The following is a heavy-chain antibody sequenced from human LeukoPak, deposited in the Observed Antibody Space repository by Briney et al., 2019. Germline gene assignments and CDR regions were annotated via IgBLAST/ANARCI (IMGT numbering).Heavy chain of an antibody. J-gene: IGHJ4*02. CDR2: ISSSSSYI. Sequence: EGSLRLSCAASGFTFSSYSMNWVRQAPGKGLEWVSSISSSSSYIYYADSVKGRFTISRDNAKNSLYLQMNSLRAEDTAVYYCARDWYCSGGSCYSFDYWGQGTLVTVSS. CDR3: ARDWYCSGGSCYSFDY. V-gene: IGHV3-21*01. D-gene: IGHD2-15*01. CDR1: GFTFSSYS.